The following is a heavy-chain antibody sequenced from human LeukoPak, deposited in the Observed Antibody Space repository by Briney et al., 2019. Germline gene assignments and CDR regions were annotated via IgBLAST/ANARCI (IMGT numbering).Heavy chain of an antibody. Sequence: PGGCLRLSCSVSGLSFSTYSVGSVRQAPGKGLEWVSSITSSSSYVYYEDSVKRRFTISRDNAKSSLYLQMNSLRAEDTAVYYCTRGPPKFWSGSFEDFWGKGTLVTVSS. V-gene: IGHV3-21*01. CDR2: ITSSSSYV. J-gene: IGHJ4*02. CDR1: GLSFSTYS. CDR3: TRGPPKFWSGSFEDF. D-gene: IGHD3-3*01.